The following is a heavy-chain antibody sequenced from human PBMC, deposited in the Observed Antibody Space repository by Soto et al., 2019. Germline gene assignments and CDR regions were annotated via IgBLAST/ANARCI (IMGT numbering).Heavy chain of an antibody. J-gene: IGHJ4*02. CDR1: GYTFTSYD. Sequence: QVQLVQSGAEVKKPGASVKVSCKASGYTFTSYDINWVRQATGQGLEWMGWMNPNSGNTGYAQKFQGRVTMTRNTSINTAYMELSRLRSEDTAVYYCARDEHSGYDFDYWGQGTLVTVSS. CDR2: MNPNSGNT. D-gene: IGHD5-12*01. V-gene: IGHV1-8*01. CDR3: ARDEHSGYDFDY.